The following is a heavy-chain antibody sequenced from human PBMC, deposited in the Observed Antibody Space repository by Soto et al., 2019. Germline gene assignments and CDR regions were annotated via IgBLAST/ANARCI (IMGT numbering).Heavy chain of an antibody. CDR1: GDSVSSNSAA. CDR2: TYYRSKWYN. CDR3: AREAGWLDWTEYPNPNYFDY. V-gene: IGHV6-1*01. J-gene: IGHJ4*02. Sequence: PSQTLSLTCAISGDSVSSNSAAWNWIRQSPSRGLEWLGRTYYRSKWYNDYAVSVKSRITINPDTSKNQFSLQLNSVTPEDTAVYYCAREAGWLDWTEYPNPNYFDYWGQGTLVTVSS. D-gene: IGHD1-1*01.